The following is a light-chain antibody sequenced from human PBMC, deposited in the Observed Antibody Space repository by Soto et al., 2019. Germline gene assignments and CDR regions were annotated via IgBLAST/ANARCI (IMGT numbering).Light chain of an antibody. CDR1: QSVSSY. CDR3: QQRSNWPTWT. V-gene: IGKV3-11*01. J-gene: IGKJ1*01. CDR2: DAS. Sequence: EIVLTQSPATLSLSPGERATLSCRASQSVSSYLAWYQQTPGQAPRLLIYDASNRATGIPARFSGSGSGTDFTLTISSLEPEDFAVYYCQQRSNWPTWTFGQGTKVDIK.